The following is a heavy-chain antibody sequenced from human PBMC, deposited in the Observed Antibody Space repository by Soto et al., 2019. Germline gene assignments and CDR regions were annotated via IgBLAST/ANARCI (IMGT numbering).Heavy chain of an antibody. CDR1: CGSISSSSYY. Sequence: PSETLSLTCTVSCGSISSSSYYWGWIRQPPGKGLEWIGSIYYSGSTYYNPSLKSRVTISVDTSKNQFSLKLSSVTAADTAVYYCARSMTTVVTLDYWGQGTLVTVSS. CDR3: ARSMTTVVTLDY. J-gene: IGHJ4*02. CDR2: IYYSGST. D-gene: IGHD4-17*01. V-gene: IGHV4-39*01.